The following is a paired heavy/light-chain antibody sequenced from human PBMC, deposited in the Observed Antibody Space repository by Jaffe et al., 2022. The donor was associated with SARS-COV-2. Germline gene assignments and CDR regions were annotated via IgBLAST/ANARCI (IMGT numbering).Heavy chain of an antibody. CDR2: MNAGNGDT. CDR1: GYTFTDYG. J-gene: IGHJ4*02. CDR3: TRDILGSVTPLIY. D-gene: IGHD1-26*01. V-gene: IGHV1-3*01. Sequence: QVQLVQSGAEVKKPGASVKVSCKASGYTFTDYGIHWMRQAPGQRLEWMGWMNAGNGDTTYPQKFQGRVSLTRDTSASTAYMELTNLRSEDTALYYCTRDILGSVTPLIYWGQGTLVTVSS.
Light chain of an antibody. CDR3: MQNTQVPLT. CDR1: QSLLHTDGKTH. CDR2: DVS. Sequence: DIVMTQTPLSLSATPGQPASISCKSSQSLLHTDGKTHLDWYLQRPGQPPQLLIYDVSNRFSGVTDRFTGSGSGTEFTLKISRVEAEDVGVYHCMQNTQVPLTFGQGTRLEIK. V-gene: IGKV2D-29*01. J-gene: IGKJ5*01.